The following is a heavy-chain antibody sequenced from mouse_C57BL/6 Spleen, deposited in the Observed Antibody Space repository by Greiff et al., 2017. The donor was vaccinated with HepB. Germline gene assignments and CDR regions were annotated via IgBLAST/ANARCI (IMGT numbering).Heavy chain of an antibody. CDR1: GFSLTSYG. CDR2: IWSGGST. Sequence: VQLKQSGPGLVQPSQSLSITCTVSGFSLTSYGVHWVRQSPGKGLEWLGVIWSGGSTDYNAAFISRLSISKDNSKSQVFFKMNSLQADDTAIYYCASYYYFDYWGQGTTLTVSS. J-gene: IGHJ2*01. V-gene: IGHV2-2*01. CDR3: ASYYYFDY. D-gene: IGHD1-1*02.